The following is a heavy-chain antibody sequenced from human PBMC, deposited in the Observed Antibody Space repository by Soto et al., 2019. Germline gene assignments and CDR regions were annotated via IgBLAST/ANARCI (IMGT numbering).Heavy chain of an antibody. Sequence: SETLSLTCTVSGDSISSSSYYWGWIRQSPGKGLEWIGSIYYTGDTNYNPSLKSRVTISVDKSKNQFSLRLTSMTAADTAVFFCAAHSGNTYGPLDYWGQGTPVTVSS. V-gene: IGHV4-39*01. CDR2: IYYTGDT. D-gene: IGHD5-18*01. CDR1: GDSISSSSYY. CDR3: AAHSGNTYGPLDY. J-gene: IGHJ4*02.